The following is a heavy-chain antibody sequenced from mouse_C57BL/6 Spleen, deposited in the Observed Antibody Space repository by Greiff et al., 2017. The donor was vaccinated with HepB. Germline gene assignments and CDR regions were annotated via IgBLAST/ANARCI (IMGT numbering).Heavy chain of an antibody. CDR2: INPNNGGT. Sequence: VQLQQSGPELVKPGASVKISCKASGYTFTDYYMNWVKQSHGKSLEWIGDINPNNGGTSYNQKFKGKATLTVDKSSSTAYMELRSLTSEDSAVYYCAREGALTTEFAYWGQGTLVTVSA. CDR1: GYTFTDYY. J-gene: IGHJ3*01. D-gene: IGHD2-12*01. CDR3: AREGALTTEFAY. V-gene: IGHV1-26*01.